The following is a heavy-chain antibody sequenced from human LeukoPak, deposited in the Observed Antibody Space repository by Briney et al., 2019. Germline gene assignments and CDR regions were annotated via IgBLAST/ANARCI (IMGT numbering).Heavy chain of an antibody. Sequence: SETLSLTCTVSGGSISSSSYYWGWIRQPPGKGLEWIGRIYTSGSTNYNPSLKSRVTISVDTSKNQFSLKLSSATAADTAVYYCASEGAADPWGQGTLVTVSS. CDR2: IYTSGST. D-gene: IGHD6-13*01. CDR1: GGSISSSSYY. V-gene: IGHV4-39*07. CDR3: ASEGAADP. J-gene: IGHJ5*02.